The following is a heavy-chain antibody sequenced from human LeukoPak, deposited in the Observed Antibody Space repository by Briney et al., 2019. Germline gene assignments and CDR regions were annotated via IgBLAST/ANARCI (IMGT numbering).Heavy chain of an antibody. V-gene: IGHV3-30*02. J-gene: IGHJ4*02. Sequence: GGSLRLSCAASGFTFSSYGMHWVRQAPGKGLEWVAFIRYDGSNKYYADSVKGRFTISRDNSKNTLYLQVNSLRAEDTAVYYCAKDGLGRYYDSSGYPGLFDYWGQGTLVTVSS. CDR3: AKDGLGRYYDSSGYPGLFDY. CDR2: IRYDGSNK. CDR1: GFTFSSYG. D-gene: IGHD3-22*01.